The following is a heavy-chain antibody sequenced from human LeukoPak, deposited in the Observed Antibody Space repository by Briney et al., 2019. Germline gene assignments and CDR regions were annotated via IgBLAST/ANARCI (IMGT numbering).Heavy chain of an antibody. V-gene: IGHV4-4*08. D-gene: IGHD3-10*01. CDR3: ARERLAMVRGVIPKEAWGWFDP. J-gene: IGHJ5*02. Sequence: GSLRLSCAASGFTFSSYAMHWVRQAPGKGLEWIGRIYTSGNTNYNPSLKSRATISVDTSKNQFSLELSSVTAADTAVYYCARERLAMVRGVIPKEAWGWFDPWGQGTLVTVSS. CDR1: GFTFSSYA. CDR2: IYTSGNT.